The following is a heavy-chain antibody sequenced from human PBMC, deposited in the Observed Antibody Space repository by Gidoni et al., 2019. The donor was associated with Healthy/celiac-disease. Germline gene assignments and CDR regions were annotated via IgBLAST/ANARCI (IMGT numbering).Heavy chain of an antibody. V-gene: IGHV1-2*04. CDR3: ARSSYYDFWSGYYDPRYYYGMDA. CDR2: INPNSGGT. CDR1: GYTFTGYY. Sequence: QVQLVQSGAEVKKHGAAVKVSCKASGYTFTGYYMHWVRQAPGQGLEWMGWINPNSGGTNYAQKFQGWVTMTRDTSISTAYMELSRLRSDDTAVYYCARSSYYDFWSGYYDPRYYYGMDAWGQGTTVTVSS. J-gene: IGHJ6*02. D-gene: IGHD3-3*01.